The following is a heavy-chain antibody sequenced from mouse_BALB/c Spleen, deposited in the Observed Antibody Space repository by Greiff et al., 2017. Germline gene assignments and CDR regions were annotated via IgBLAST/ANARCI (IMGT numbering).Heavy chain of an antibody. CDR1: GYAFSSYL. Sequence: QVQLQQSGAELVRPGSSVKISCKASGYAFSSYLVNWVKQRPGQGLEWIGQIYPGDGDTNYNGKFKGKATLTADKSSSTAYMQLSSLTSEDSAVYYCARWEGNYWGQGTTLTVSS. V-gene: IGHV1-80*01. D-gene: IGHD4-1*01. J-gene: IGHJ2*01. CDR3: ARWEGNY. CDR2: IYPGDGDT.